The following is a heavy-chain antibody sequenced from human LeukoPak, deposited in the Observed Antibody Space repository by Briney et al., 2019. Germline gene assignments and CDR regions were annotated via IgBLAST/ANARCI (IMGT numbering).Heavy chain of an antibody. CDR2: ISYDGSNK. J-gene: IGHJ4*02. Sequence: QPGRSLRLSCAASGFTFSSYGIHWVRQAPGKGLEWVAVISYDGSNKYYADSVKGRFTISRDNAKNSLYLQMNSLRDEDTAVYYCARDFYGSGSYWGQGTLVTVSS. V-gene: IGHV3-30*03. CDR1: GFTFSSYG. D-gene: IGHD3-10*01. CDR3: ARDFYGSGSY.